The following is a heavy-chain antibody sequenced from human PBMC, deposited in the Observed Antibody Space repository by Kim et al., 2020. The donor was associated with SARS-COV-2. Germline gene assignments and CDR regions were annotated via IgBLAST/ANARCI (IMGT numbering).Heavy chain of an antibody. CDR2: VNPTGDGT. D-gene: IGHD2-15*01. V-gene: IGHV1-46*01. Sequence: ASVKVSCKTSGYTFSSYYIHWVRQAPGQGLDWMGVVNPTGDGTSHAQKFQGRVTLTKDTSTSTVYMELSSLTYDDTAVYYCARDPYCSYGSCWSTVGISYGSHVWGQGTTVIVSS. CDR1: GYTFSSYY. CDR3: ARDPYCSYGSCWSTVGISYGSHV. J-gene: IGHJ6*02.